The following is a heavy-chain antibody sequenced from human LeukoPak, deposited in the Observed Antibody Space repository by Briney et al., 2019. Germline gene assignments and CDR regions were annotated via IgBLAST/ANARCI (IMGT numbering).Heavy chain of an antibody. CDR2: IYTSGST. J-gene: IGHJ4*02. CDR1: GGSIGSYY. D-gene: IGHD6-6*01. Sequence: SETLSLTCTVSGGSIGSYYWSWIRQPPGKRLEWIGYIYTSGSTNYNPSLKSRVTISVDTSKNQFSLKLNSVTAADTAVYYCARGGGYGSSPLKWGQGTLVTVSS. CDR3: ARGGGYGSSPLK. V-gene: IGHV4-4*09.